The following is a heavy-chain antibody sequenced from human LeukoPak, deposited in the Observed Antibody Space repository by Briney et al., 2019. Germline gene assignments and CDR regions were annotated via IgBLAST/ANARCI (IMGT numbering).Heavy chain of an antibody. D-gene: IGHD3-10*01. J-gene: IGHJ4*02. Sequence: ASVKVSCKASGYTFAAHHIHWVRQAPGQGLEWMGWILPDGRDTKYSQKFQDRLTLTTDTSTNTAYMELSRLIPDDTAVYYCSGRYGPGPVWGQGTLIPASP. CDR1: GYTFAAHH. CDR2: ILPDGRDT. CDR3: SGRYGPGPV. V-gene: IGHV1-2*02.